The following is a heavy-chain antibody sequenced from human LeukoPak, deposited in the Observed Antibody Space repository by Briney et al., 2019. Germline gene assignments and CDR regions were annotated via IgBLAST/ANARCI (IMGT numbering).Heavy chain of an antibody. CDR2: IYYGGST. CDR3: ARTAAGAYYYYGMDV. V-gene: IGHV4-59*08. D-gene: IGHD6-13*01. Sequence: PSETLSLTCTVSGGSISSYYWSWIRQPPGKGLEWIGYIYYGGSTNYNPSLRSRVTISVDTSKNQFSLKLSSVTAADTAVYYCARTAAGAYYYYGMDVWGQGTTVTVSS. J-gene: IGHJ6*02. CDR1: GGSISSYY.